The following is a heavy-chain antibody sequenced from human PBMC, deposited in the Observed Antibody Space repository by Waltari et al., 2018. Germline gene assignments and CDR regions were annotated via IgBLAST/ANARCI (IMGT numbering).Heavy chain of an antibody. CDR3: ARDMGIYTNYAAY. CDR2: INEDESEK. Sequence: EVQLVESGGGLVQPGGSLRLSCVASGFTFSRHWMSWLRQAPGKGLEGVAKINEDESEKFYADSVKGRFTISRDNAKNSLYLQMNSLRVEDTAYYYCARDMGIYTNYAAYWGQGSLVTVSS. D-gene: IGHD4-4*01. J-gene: IGHJ4*02. V-gene: IGHV3-7*01. CDR1: GFTFSRHW.